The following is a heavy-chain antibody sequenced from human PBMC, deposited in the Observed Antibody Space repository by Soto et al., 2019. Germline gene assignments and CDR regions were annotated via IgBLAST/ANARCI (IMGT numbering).Heavy chain of an antibody. CDR3: ANDYCSGGSCYDVDYGMDV. Sequence: GGSLRLSCAASGFTFSSYAMSWVRQAPGKGLEWVSAISGSGGSTYYADSVKGRFTISRDNSKNTLYLQMNSLRAEDTAVYYCANDYCSGGSCYDVDYGMDVWGQGTTVTVSS. J-gene: IGHJ6*02. CDR1: GFTFSSYA. V-gene: IGHV3-23*01. CDR2: ISGSGGST. D-gene: IGHD2-15*01.